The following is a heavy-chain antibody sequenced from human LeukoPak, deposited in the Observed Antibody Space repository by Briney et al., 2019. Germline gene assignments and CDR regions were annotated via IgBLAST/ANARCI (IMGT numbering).Heavy chain of an antibody. D-gene: IGHD6-19*01. J-gene: IGHJ6*03. CDR1: GGSFSGYY. CDR2: INHSGST. Sequence: PSETLSLTCAVYGGSFSGYYWSWIRQPPGKGLEWIGEINHSGSTNYNPSLKSRVTISVGTSKNQFSLKLSSVTAADTAVYYCARAPGGYSSGWYVGYYYYYMDVWGKGTTVTVSS. V-gene: IGHV4-34*01. CDR3: ARAPGGYSSGWYVGYYYYYMDV.